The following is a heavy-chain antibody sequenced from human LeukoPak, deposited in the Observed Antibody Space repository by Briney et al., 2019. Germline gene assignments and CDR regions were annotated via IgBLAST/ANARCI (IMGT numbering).Heavy chain of an antibody. J-gene: IGHJ4*02. CDR3: ARAIYGAISFDY. CDR2: IYSTGSA. D-gene: IGHD4-17*01. V-gene: IGHV4-4*07. CDR1: AGSISSYN. Sequence: SETLSLTCTISAGSISSYNWTWIRQPAGKGLEWIGHIYSTGSASYNPSLNSRVTMSLDTSKNQFSLNLTSVTAAATAVYYCARAIYGAISFDYWGQGALATVSS.